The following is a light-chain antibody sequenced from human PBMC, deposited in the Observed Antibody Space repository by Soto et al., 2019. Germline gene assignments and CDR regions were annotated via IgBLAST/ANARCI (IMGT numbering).Light chain of an antibody. J-gene: IGLJ3*02. V-gene: IGLV2-14*01. CDR1: SSDVGGYNY. CDR2: DVS. Sequence: QSVLTQPASVSGSPGQSITISCTGTSSDVGGYNYVSWYQQHPGKAPKLMIYDVSNRPSGVSNRFSGSKSGNTASLTISGPQAEDEADYYCSSYTSSSLWVFGGGTKLTVL. CDR3: SSYTSSSLWV.